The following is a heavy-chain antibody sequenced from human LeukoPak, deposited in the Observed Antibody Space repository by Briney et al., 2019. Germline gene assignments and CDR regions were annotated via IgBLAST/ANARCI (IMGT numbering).Heavy chain of an antibody. Sequence: RPGGSLRLSCAASGFTFSDYYMSWIRQAPGKGLEWVSYISSSGSTIYYADSVKGRFTISRDNAKNSLYLQMNSLRAEDTAVYYCARDSDYGGNSGARNWFDPWGQGTLATVSS. CDR3: ARDSDYGGNSGARNWFDP. CDR1: GFTFSDYY. CDR2: ISSSGSTI. D-gene: IGHD4-23*01. V-gene: IGHV3-11*01. J-gene: IGHJ5*02.